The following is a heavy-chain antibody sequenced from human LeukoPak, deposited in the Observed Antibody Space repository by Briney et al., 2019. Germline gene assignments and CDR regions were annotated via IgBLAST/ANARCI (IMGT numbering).Heavy chain of an antibody. D-gene: IGHD3-10*01. CDR2: INHSGST. CDR3: ARSFMVGFDP. J-gene: IGHJ5*02. V-gene: IGHV4-34*01. Sequence: SETLSLTCAVYGGSFSGYYWSWIRQPPGKGLEWIGEINHSGSTNYNPSLKSRVTISVDTSKNQFSLKLSSVTAADTAVYYCARSFMVGFDPWGQGTLVAVSS. CDR1: GGSFSGYY.